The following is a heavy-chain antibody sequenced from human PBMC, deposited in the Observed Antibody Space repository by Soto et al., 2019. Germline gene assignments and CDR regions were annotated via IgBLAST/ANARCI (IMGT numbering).Heavy chain of an antibody. Sequence: QVQLVESGGGVVQPGRSLRLSCAASGFTFSSYAMHWVRQAPGKGLERVAVISYDGSNKYYADSVKGRFTISRDNSKNTLYLQMNSLRAEDTAVYYCARASGWHASLDYWGQGTLVTVSS. V-gene: IGHV3-30-3*01. CDR1: GFTFSSYA. J-gene: IGHJ4*02. D-gene: IGHD6-19*01. CDR2: ISYDGSNK. CDR3: ARASGWHASLDY.